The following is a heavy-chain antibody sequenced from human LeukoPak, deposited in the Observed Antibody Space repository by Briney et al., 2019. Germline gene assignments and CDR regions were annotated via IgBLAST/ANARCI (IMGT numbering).Heavy chain of an antibody. CDR2: INPSGGST. V-gene: IGHV1-46*01. D-gene: IGHD3-9*01. CDR1: GYTFTSYY. CDR3: ARSILNYDILTGYPANYYYYYGMDV. J-gene: IGHJ6*02. Sequence: PSVKVSCKASGYTFTSYYMHWVRQAPGQGLEWMGIINPSGGSTSYAQKFQGRVTMTRDTSTSTVYMELSSLRSEDTAVYYCARSILNYDILTGYPANYYYYYGMDVWGQGTTVTASS.